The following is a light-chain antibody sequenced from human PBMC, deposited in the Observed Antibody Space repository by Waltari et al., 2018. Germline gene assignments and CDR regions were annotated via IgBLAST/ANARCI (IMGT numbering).Light chain of an antibody. V-gene: IGKV4-1*01. CDR2: WAS. Sequence: DIVMTQSPDSLAVSLGERATINCKSSQSVLYSSNNKNYLAGYQQKPGQPPKLLIYWASTRESGVPDRLSGSGSGTDFTLTISSLQAEDVAVDYCHQYYNIPFTFGPGTKVDIK. CDR1: QSVLYSSNNKNY. CDR3: HQYYNIPFT. J-gene: IGKJ3*01.